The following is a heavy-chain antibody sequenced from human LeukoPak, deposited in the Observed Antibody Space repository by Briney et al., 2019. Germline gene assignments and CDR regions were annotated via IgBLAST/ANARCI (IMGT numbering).Heavy chain of an antibody. CDR3: ARGFRGWLRGRWFDS. D-gene: IGHD5-18*01. CDR2: ISHSGST. CDR1: GGSFSGYY. Sequence: SETLSLTCAVYGGSFSGYYWSWIRQPPGKGLEWIGEISHSGSTNYNPSLKSRVTISVDTSKNQFSLKLSSVTAADTAVYYCARGFRGWLRGRWFDSWGQGTLVTVSS. V-gene: IGHV4-34*01. J-gene: IGHJ5*01.